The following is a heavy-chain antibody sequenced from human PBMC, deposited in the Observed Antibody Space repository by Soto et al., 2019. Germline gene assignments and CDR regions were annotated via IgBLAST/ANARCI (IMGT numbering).Heavy chain of an antibody. CDR1: GFTSSSYG. J-gene: IGHJ4*02. Sequence: SLRLSCAASGFTSSSYGMHWVRQAPGKGLEWVAVISYDGSNKYYADSVKGRFTISRDNSKNTLYLQMNSLRAEDTAVYYCAKDGTVIVLVSHFDYWGQGTLVTVSS. V-gene: IGHV3-30*18. D-gene: IGHD3-22*01. CDR3: AKDGTVIVLVSHFDY. CDR2: ISYDGSNK.